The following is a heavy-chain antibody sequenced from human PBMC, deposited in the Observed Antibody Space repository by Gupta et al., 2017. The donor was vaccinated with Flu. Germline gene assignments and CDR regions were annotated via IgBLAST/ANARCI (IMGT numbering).Heavy chain of an antibody. V-gene: IGHV3-33*01. CDR3: ARDETVTWYFDL. CDR2: IWYDGSNK. J-gene: IGHJ2*01. Sequence: SSYGMHWARQAPGKGLEWVAVIWYDGSNKYYADSVKGRFTISRDNSKNTLYLQMNSLRAEDTAVYYCARDETVTWYFDLWGRGTLVTVSS. CDR1: SSYG. D-gene: IGHD4-17*01.